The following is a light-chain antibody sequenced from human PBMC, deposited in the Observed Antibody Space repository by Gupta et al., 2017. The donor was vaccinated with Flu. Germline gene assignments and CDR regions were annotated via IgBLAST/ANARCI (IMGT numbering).Light chain of an antibody. J-gene: IGKJ2*01. V-gene: IGKV3-11*01. CDR2: DAS. CDR1: QSVSPS. CDR3: QQRSDLPMYT. Sequence: EVVLTQSPATLSLSPGERAVLSCRASQSVSPSLAWYQQKPGQAPRLLMYDASRRAAGIPARFSGSGCGTDXPLTISXREQEDFAVYYCQQRSDLPMYTFGXGTKLEIK.